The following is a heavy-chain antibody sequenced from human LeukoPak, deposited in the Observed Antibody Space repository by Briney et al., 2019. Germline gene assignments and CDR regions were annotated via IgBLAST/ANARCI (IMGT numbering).Heavy chain of an antibody. CDR2: IFYNGNT. J-gene: IGHJ5*02. Sequence: SETLSLTCTVSGGSISSFYWSWIRQSPGKGLEWFGYIFYNGNTNYSPSLKSRVTISVDTSKNQVSLTLTSVPAADTAVYYCGRYSSSWPYWVDPGGQGTLVTVSS. CDR3: GRYSSSWPYWVDP. V-gene: IGHV4-59*01. CDR1: GGSISSFY. D-gene: IGHD6-13*01.